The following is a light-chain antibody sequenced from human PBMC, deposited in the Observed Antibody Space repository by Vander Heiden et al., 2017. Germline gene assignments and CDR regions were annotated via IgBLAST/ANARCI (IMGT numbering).Light chain of an antibody. CDR3: SSRAASNTLT. CDR1: SDDVGAYEY. V-gene: IGLV2-8*01. Sequence: QSALTQPPSASGSPGHSVTIPCTGTSDDVGAYEYVSWYQKYPGKAPRLIIYEVNKRPSGVPDRFSGSKSGNTASLTVSRLQAEDDADHYCSSRAASNTLTFGGGTKLTVL. CDR2: EVN. J-gene: IGLJ2*01.